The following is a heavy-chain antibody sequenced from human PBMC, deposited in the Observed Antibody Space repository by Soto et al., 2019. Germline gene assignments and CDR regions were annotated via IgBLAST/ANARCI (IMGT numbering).Heavy chain of an antibody. J-gene: IGHJ4*02. Sequence: QVQLQQWGAGLLKPSETLSLTCAVYGGSFSGYYWSWIRQPPGKGLEWIGEINHSGSTNYNPSLKSRLTISVDTSKNQFTLKLSSVTAADAAVYYCARSGAIVVVPAAREYFDYWGQGTLVTVSS. CDR2: INHSGST. D-gene: IGHD2-2*01. CDR1: GGSFSGYY. V-gene: IGHV4-34*01. CDR3: ARSGAIVVVPAAREYFDY.